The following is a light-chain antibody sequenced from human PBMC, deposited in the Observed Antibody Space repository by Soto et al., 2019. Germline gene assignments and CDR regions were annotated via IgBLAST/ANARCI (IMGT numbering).Light chain of an antibody. J-gene: IGLJ1*01. CDR1: SSDVGGYNY. CDR3: CSYAGSSSYV. V-gene: IGLV2-11*01. Sequence: QSVLTXPRSVSGSPGQSVTISCTETSSDVGGYNYVSWYQQHPGKAPKLMIYTVTKRPSGVPDRFSGSKSDNTASLTISGLQADDEADYYCCSYAGSSSYVFGTGTKVTVL. CDR2: TVT.